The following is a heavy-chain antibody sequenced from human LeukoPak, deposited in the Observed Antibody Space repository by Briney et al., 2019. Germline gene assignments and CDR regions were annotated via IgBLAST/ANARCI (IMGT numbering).Heavy chain of an antibody. J-gene: IGHJ4*02. CDR1: GFIFSNYY. CDR2: INGDGSNV. Sequence: GGSLRLSCSASGFIFSNYYMHWVRQAPGKGLVWVSHINGDGSNVNYADSVKGRFTISRDNAKNTLYLQMNSLRVEDTALYYCGRGKSPAAVDDWGQGTLVTVPS. CDR3: GRGKSPAAVDD. V-gene: IGHV3-74*01. D-gene: IGHD2-2*01.